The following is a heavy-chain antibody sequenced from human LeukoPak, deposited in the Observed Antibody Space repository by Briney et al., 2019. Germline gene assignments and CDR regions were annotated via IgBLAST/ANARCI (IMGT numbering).Heavy chain of an antibody. CDR2: INHSGST. CDR1: GGSFSGYY. V-gene: IGHV4-34*01. J-gene: IGHJ5*02. CDR3: ARVRYCSSTSCP. Sequence: SETLSLTCAVYGGSFSGYYWSWIRQSPGKGLEWIGEINHSGSTNYNPSLKSRVTISVDTSKNQFSLKLSSVTAADTAVYYCARVRYCSSTSCPWGQGTLVTVSS. D-gene: IGHD2-2*01.